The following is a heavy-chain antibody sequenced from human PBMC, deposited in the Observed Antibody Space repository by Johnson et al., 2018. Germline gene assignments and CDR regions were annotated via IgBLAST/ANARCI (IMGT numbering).Heavy chain of an antibody. CDR3: TTTTIFGRYYYYGMDV. CDR2: IKSKIEGGTT. Sequence: EVQLVECGGGLVKPGGSLRLSCAASGFTFSNAWLSWVRQAPGKGLEWIGRIKSKIEGGTTDYAAPVNGRFNISRDDSENTLYLQMSSLKTEDTAVYSCTTTTIFGRYYYYGMDVWGQGTTVTVSS. D-gene: IGHD3-3*01. CDR1: GFTFSNAW. J-gene: IGHJ6*02. V-gene: IGHV3-15*05.